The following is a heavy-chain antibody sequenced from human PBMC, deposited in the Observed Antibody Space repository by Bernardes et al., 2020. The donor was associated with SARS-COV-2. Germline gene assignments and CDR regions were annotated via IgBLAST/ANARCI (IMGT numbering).Heavy chain of an antibody. CDR1: GFNFNNFG. CDR3: AKVQAILWIRPHYSAMDV. V-gene: IGHV3-30*18. J-gene: IGHJ6*02. D-gene: IGHD5-18*01. Sequence: GGSLRLSCAASGFNFNNFGMHWVRQAPGKGLEWVAVISYEGSKKYYADSVEGRFTISKDNSKNTVYLEMNSLRPEDTAVYYCAKVQAILWIRPHYSAMDVWGQGTTVAVSS. CDR2: ISYEGSKK.